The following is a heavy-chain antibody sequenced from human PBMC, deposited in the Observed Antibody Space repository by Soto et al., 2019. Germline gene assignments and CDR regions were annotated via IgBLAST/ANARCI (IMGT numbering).Heavy chain of an antibody. CDR2: ISYDGSNK. J-gene: IGHJ4*02. CDR3: AREHYDFWICYRPGPDFQY. V-gene: IGHV3-30-3*01. Sequence: GGSLRLSCAASGFTFSSYAMHWVRQAPGKGLEWVAVISYDGSNKYYADSVKGRFTISRDNSKNTLYLQMNSLRAEDTAVYYCAREHYDFWICYRPGPDFQYWGQGPLFTVSS. CDR1: GFTFSSYA. D-gene: IGHD3-3*01.